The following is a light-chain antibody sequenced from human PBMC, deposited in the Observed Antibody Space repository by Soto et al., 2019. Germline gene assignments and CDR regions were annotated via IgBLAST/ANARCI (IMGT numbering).Light chain of an antibody. CDR2: DAS. CDR3: QHRHN. J-gene: IGKJ3*01. CDR1: QSVSRD. V-gene: IGKV3-11*01. Sequence: DIVLTQSPATLSLSPGERATLSCRASQSVSRDFAWYQQKPGQAPRLLIYDASNRAPGIPARFSGSGSGTDFPLTINSLQPEDFAVYYCQHRHNFGPGTKVDFK.